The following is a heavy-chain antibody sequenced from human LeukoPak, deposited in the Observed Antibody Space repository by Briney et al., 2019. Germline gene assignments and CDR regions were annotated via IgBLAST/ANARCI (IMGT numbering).Heavy chain of an antibody. V-gene: IGHV4-34*01. CDR1: GGSFSGYY. CDR2: INHSGST. CDR3: ARGHCSGTSCYVFSVDY. Sequence: SETLSLTCAVYGGSFSGYYWSWIRQPPGKGLEWIGEINHSGSTNYNPSLKSRVTISVDTSKNQFSLKLSSVTAADTAVYYCARGHCSGTSCYVFSVDYWGQGTLVTVSS. D-gene: IGHD2-2*01. J-gene: IGHJ4*02.